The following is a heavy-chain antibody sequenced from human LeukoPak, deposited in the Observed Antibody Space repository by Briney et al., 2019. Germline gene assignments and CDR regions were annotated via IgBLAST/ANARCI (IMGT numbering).Heavy chain of an antibody. V-gene: IGHV1-8*01. CDR2: MNPNSGNT. Sequence: ASVKVSCKASGYTFSSYDINWVRQAAGQGPEWMGWMNPNSGNTAYAQNFQGRVIMTRNTSISTAHMELSSLRFEDTAVFYCAIRTSRGVSGSSYFDSWGQGTLVTVSS. D-gene: IGHD3-10*01. CDR3: AIRTSRGVSGSSYFDS. CDR1: GYTFSSYD. J-gene: IGHJ4*02.